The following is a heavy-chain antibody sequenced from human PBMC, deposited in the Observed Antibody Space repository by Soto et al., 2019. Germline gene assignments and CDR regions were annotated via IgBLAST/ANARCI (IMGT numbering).Heavy chain of an antibody. CDR3: ARVGALSYYYDSSGYYYFDY. CDR1: GGSFSGYY. J-gene: IGHJ4*02. CDR2: INHSGST. V-gene: IGHV4-34*01. Sequence: SETLSLTCAVYGGSFSGYYWGWIRQPPGKGLEWIGEINHSGSTNYNPSLKSRVTISVDTSKSQLSLTLSSVTAADTAVYYCARVGALSYYYDSSGYYYFDYWGQGTLVTVSS. D-gene: IGHD3-22*01.